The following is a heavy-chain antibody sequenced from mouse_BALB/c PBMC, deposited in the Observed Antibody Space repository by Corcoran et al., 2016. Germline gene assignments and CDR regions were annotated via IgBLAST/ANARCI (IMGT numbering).Heavy chain of an antibody. D-gene: IGHD2-10*02. CDR1: GYTFTNYR. J-gene: IGHJ4*01. CDR3: ANKKYGNPYAMDY. V-gene: IGHV9-3-1*01. CDR2: INTYTGEP. Sequence: QIQLVQSGPELKKPGEPVKISCKASGYTFTNYRLNWVKQAPGKGLKWMGWINTYTGEPTYADDFKGRFAFSLETSASTAYLQINNLKNEDTATYFCANKKYGNPYAMDYWGQGTSVTVSS.